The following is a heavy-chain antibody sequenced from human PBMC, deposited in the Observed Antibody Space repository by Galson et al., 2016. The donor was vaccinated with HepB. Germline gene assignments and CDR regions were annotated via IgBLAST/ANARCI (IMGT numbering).Heavy chain of an antibody. CDR3: AATPATPADFVVGPTAPLDN. Sequence: SLRLSCAASGFTFSSFAMSWVRQAPGKGLELVSSISGNGGFTIYEDSVEDRFTISRDNSKNTLYLQMNSLRAEDTAIYYCAATPATPADFVVGPTAPLDNWGQGTLVTVSS. D-gene: IGHD2-15*01. CDR2: ISGNGGFT. CDR1: GFTFSSFA. V-gene: IGHV3-23*01. J-gene: IGHJ4*02.